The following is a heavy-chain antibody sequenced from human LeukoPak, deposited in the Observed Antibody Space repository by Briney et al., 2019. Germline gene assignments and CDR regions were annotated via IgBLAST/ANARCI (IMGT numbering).Heavy chain of an antibody. J-gene: IGHJ4*02. Sequence: ASVKVSCKASGYTFTGYYMHWVRQAPGQGLEWMGWINPNSGGTNYAQKFQGRVTMTRDTSISTAYMELSSLRSDDTAVYYCARVRVLVGAAGYWGQGTLVTVSS. V-gene: IGHV1-2*02. CDR1: GYTFTGYY. CDR3: ARVRVLVGAAGY. CDR2: INPNSGGT. D-gene: IGHD1-26*01.